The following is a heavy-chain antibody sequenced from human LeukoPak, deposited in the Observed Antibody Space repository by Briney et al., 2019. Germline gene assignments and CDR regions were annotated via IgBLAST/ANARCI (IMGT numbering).Heavy chain of an antibody. V-gene: IGHV3-30*04. CDR3: ARGGGNQLPGKLWFGELLNPPRFDY. CDR1: GFTFSSYA. CDR2: ISYDGSNK. J-gene: IGHJ4*02. D-gene: IGHD3-10*01. Sequence: GGSLRLSCAASGFTFSSYAMHWVRQAPGKGLEWVAVISYDGSNKYYADSVKGRFTISRDNSKNTLYLQMNSLRAEDTAVYYCARGGGNQLPGKLWFGELLNPPRFDYWGQGTLVTVSS.